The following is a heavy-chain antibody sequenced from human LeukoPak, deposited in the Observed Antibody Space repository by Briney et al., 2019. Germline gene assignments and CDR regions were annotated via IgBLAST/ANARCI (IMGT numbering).Heavy chain of an antibody. V-gene: IGHV1-69*01. Sequence: GSSVKVSCKASGGTFSSYAISWVRQAPGQGLEWMGGIIPIFGTANYAQKFQGRVTITADESTSTAYMELSSLISEDTAVYYCASVRVSGSSGYYYYYYYMDVWGKGTTVTVSS. J-gene: IGHJ6*03. CDR1: GGTFSSYA. CDR3: ASVRVSGSSGYYYYYYYMDV. CDR2: IIPIFGTA. D-gene: IGHD3-22*01.